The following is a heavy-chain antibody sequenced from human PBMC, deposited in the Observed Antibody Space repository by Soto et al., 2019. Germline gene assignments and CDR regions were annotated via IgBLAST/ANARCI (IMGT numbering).Heavy chain of an antibody. J-gene: IGHJ3*02. Sequence: GASVKVSCKASGFTFTSSAVQWVRQARGQRLEWIGWIVVGSGNTNYAQKFQERVTITRDMSTSTAYMELSSLRSEDTAVYYCAAGQVYYYDSSGSDAFDIWGQGTMVTVSS. CDR2: IVVGSGNT. V-gene: IGHV1-58*01. D-gene: IGHD3-22*01. CDR3: AAGQVYYYDSSGSDAFDI. CDR1: GFTFTSSA.